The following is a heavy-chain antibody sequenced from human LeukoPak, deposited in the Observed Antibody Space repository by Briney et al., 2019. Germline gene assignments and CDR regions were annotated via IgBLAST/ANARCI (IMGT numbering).Heavy chain of an antibody. CDR1: GFTFSRNG. Sequence: PGGSLRLSCAASGFTFSRNGMHWVRQAPGKGLEWVAFIRYDESNKYYADSVRGRFTISRDKSKNTLYLQMNSLRAEDTAVYYCARDRPKMVRGVIGWFDPWGQGTLVTVSS. D-gene: IGHD3-10*01. CDR2: IRYDESNK. CDR3: ARDRPKMVRGVIGWFDP. J-gene: IGHJ5*02. V-gene: IGHV3-30*02.